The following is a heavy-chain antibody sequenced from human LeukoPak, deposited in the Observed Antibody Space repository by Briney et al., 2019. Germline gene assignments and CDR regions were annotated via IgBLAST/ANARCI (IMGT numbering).Heavy chain of an antibody. Sequence: GGSLRLSCAASGFTFSSYSMNWVRQAPGKGLEWVAVISYDGSNKYYADSVKGRFTISRDNSKNTLYLQMNSLRAEDTAVYYCARGSSIIVGATHIDYWGQGTLVTVSS. CDR1: GFTFSSYS. V-gene: IGHV3-30*03. D-gene: IGHD1-26*01. CDR3: ARGSSIIVGATHIDY. CDR2: ISYDGSNK. J-gene: IGHJ4*02.